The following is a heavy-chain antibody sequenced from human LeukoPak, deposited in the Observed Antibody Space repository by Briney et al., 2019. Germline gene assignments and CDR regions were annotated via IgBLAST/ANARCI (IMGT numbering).Heavy chain of an antibody. D-gene: IGHD6-13*01. CDR3: ARGGRYSSSYNWFDP. Sequence: GGSLRLSCAASGFTFSSYAMSWVRKAPGKGLEYVSAISSNGGSTYYANSVKGRFTISRDNSKNTLYLQMGSLRAEDMAVYYCARGGRYSSSYNWFDPWGQGTLVTVSS. CDR2: ISSNGGST. CDR1: GFTFSSYA. J-gene: IGHJ5*02. V-gene: IGHV3-64*01.